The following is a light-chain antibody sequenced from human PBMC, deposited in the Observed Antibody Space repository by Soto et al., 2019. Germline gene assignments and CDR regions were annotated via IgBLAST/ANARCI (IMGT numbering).Light chain of an antibody. CDR2: DAS. V-gene: IGKV3-11*01. Sequence: EIVLTQSPATLSLSPGDRATLSCRASHSVSRYLAWYQQKPGEAPRLLIYDASSRATGIPARFSGSGSGTDFTLTIPSLEPEDFAVYYCQQRDSWPLTLGGGTKVDTK. J-gene: IGKJ4*01. CDR3: QQRDSWPLT. CDR1: HSVSRY.